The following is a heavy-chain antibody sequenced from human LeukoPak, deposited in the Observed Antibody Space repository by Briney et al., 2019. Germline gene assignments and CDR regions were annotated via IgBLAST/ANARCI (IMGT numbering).Heavy chain of an antibody. CDR3: ARTTYYYDTSGYYGYYFDY. V-gene: IGHV4-59*08. CDR1: GGSISNYY. Sequence: PSETLSLTCTVSGGSISNYYWSWIRQPRGKGLEWIGNIYYSGSTNYNPSLKSRVTISVDTSKNQFSLNLSSVTAADTAVYYCARTTYYYDTSGYYGYYFDYWGQGILVTVSS. CDR2: IYYSGST. D-gene: IGHD3-22*01. J-gene: IGHJ4*02.